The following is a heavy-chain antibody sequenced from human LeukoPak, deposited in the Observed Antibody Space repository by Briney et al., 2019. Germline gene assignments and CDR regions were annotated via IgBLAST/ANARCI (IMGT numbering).Heavy chain of an antibody. Sequence: PGGSLRLSCAASGFTFSSYAMSWVRQAPGKGLEWVSAISGSGGSTYYADSVKGRFTISRDNSKNTLHLQMNSLRAEDTAVYYCAKRRSVGYDILTGYYRYYFDYWGQGTLVTVSS. CDR2: ISGSGGST. CDR1: GFTFSSYA. V-gene: IGHV3-23*01. CDR3: AKRRSVGYDILTGYYRYYFDY. D-gene: IGHD3-9*01. J-gene: IGHJ4*02.